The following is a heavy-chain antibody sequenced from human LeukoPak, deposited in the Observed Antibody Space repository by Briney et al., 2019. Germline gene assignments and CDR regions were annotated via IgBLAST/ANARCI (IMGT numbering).Heavy chain of an antibody. CDR3: ARGNKFGGSVDY. CDR2: ISYDGSNK. CDR1: GFTFSSYA. V-gene: IGHV3-30*14. D-gene: IGHD4-23*01. Sequence: GRSLRLSCAASGFTFSSYAMHWVRQAPGKGLEWVAVISYDGSNKYYADSVKGRFTISRDNSKNTLYLQMNSLRAEDTAVYYCARGNKFGGSVDYWGQGTLVTVSS. J-gene: IGHJ4*02.